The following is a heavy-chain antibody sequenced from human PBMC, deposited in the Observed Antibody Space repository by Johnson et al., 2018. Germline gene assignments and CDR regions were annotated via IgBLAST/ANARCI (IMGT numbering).Heavy chain of an antibody. V-gene: IGHV3-30*03. CDR2: ISYDGSNK. D-gene: IGHD1-20*01. J-gene: IGHJ3*02. CDR3: ATQKGDITGTNRHDAFDI. Sequence: QVQLVQSGGGVVQPGRSLRLSCAASGFTFSSYGMHWVRQAPGKGLEWVAVISYDGSNKYDADSVKGRFTISRDNSKNTLYLQMNSLRAEDTAVYYWATQKGDITGTNRHDAFDIWGQGTMVTVSS. CDR1: GFTFSSYG.